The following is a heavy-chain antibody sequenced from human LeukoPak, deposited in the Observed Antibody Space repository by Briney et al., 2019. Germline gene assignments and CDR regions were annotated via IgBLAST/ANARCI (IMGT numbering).Heavy chain of an antibody. V-gene: IGHV3-33*01. CDR1: GFTFSSYG. CDR3: ARECSSTSSAIDP. CDR2: IWYDGSNK. J-gene: IGHJ5*02. Sequence: GGSLRLSRAASGFTFSSYGMHWVRQAPGKGLEWVAVIWYDGSNKYYADSVKGRFTISRDNSKNTLYLQMNSLRAEDTAVYYCARECSSTSSAIDPWGQGTLVTVSS. D-gene: IGHD2-2*01.